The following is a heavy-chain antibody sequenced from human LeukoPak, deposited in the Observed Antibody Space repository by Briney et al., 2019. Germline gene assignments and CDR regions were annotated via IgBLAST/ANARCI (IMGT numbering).Heavy chain of an antibody. CDR3: ARRGGAFAY. CDR1: GFSISSCSYY. V-gene: IGHV4-39*01. J-gene: IGHJ4*02. CDR2: IYYSGTT. Sequence: SETLSLTCTVSGFSISSCSYYWGWIRQPPGKGLEGIVTIYYSGTTYYNPSLKSRVTISVDTSKNQFSLNLSSVTAADTAVYFCARRGGAFAYWGQGTLVVVSS. D-gene: IGHD2-21*01.